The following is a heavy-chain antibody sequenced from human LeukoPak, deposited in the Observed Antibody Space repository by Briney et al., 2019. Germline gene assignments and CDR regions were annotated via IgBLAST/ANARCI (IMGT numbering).Heavy chain of an antibody. Sequence: ASVKVSCKASGGTFSSYAISWVRQAPGQELEWMGGIIPIFATANYAQKFQGRVTITTDESTYTAYMELSSLRSDDTAVYYCARDEGPYAFDIWGQGTVVTVSS. CDR1: GGTFSSYA. CDR3: ARDEGPYAFDI. V-gene: IGHV1-69*05. J-gene: IGHJ3*02. CDR2: IIPIFATA.